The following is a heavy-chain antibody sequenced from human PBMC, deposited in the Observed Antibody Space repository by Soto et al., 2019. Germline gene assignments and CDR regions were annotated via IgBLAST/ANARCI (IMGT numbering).Heavy chain of an antibody. V-gene: IGHV3-64*01. CDR3: ASDAFDI. J-gene: IGHJ3*02. CDR2: ISSNGGTT. CDR1: GFSFSNYG. Sequence: GGSLRLSCAASGFSFSNYGMHWVRQAPGKGLEYVSAISSNGGTTYYANSVKGRFTISRDNSKNTLYLQMGSLRAEDMAVYYCASDAFDIWGQGTMVTVSS.